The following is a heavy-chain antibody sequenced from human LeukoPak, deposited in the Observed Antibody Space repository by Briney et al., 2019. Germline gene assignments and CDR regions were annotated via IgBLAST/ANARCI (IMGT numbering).Heavy chain of an antibody. D-gene: IGHD6-19*01. CDR2: IYHSGST. J-gene: IGHJ5*02. CDR1: GGSISSSNW. Sequence: SETLSLTCAVSGGSISSSNWWSWVRQPPGKGLEWIGEIYHSGSTNYNPSLKSRVTISVDKSKNQFSLKLTSVTAADTAVYYCARSQARLGWFDPWGQGALVTVSS. V-gene: IGHV4-4*02. CDR3: ARSQARLGWFDP.